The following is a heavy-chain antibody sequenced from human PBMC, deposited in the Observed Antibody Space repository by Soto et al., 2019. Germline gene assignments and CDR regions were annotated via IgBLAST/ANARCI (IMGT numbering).Heavy chain of an antibody. CDR3: ARLDSGDPLDY. V-gene: IGHV3-21*01. J-gene: IGHJ4*02. CDR2: ISRSSAYI. CDR1: GFPFGSYT. Sequence: EVHVVESGGGLVKPGGSLRLSCAVSGFPFGSYTMNWVRQAPGKGLEWVSSISRSSAYIYYAESVRGRFTISRDNANNALYLQINSLRAEDTAMYYCARLDSGDPLDYWGQGTLVTVSS. D-gene: IGHD3-10*01.